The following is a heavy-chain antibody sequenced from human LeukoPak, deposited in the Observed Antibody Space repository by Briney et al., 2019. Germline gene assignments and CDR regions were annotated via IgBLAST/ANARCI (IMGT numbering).Heavy chain of an antibody. V-gene: IGHV4-39*01. CDR2: LSDTGAT. Sequence: PGGSLRLSCAASGFTFSSYAMSWVRQAPGKGLEWIVSLSDTGATYYNPSLESRVTMSVDTSKNQFSLKLRSVTAADTAVYYCARRDHTGRSHAWFDPWGQGTLVTVSS. CDR3: ARRDHTGRSHAWFDP. CDR1: GFTFSSYA. D-gene: IGHD1-14*01. J-gene: IGHJ5*02.